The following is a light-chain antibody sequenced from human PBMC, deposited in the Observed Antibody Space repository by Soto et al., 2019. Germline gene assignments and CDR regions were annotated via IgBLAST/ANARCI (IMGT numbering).Light chain of an antibody. CDR2: GAS. J-gene: IGKJ1*01. CDR3: QHYNNWPLT. Sequence: EIVMTQSPATLSVSPGERASLSCRASQSVSSNLAWYQQTPGQAPRLLIYGASARATGILARFSGSGSGTEFTLTISSLQSEDFALYYCQHYNNWPLTFGQGTKVDIK. V-gene: IGKV3-15*01. CDR1: QSVSSN.